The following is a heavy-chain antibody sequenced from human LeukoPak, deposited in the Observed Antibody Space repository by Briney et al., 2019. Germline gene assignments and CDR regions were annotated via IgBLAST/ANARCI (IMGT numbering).Heavy chain of an antibody. V-gene: IGHV5-51*01. D-gene: IGHD3/OR15-3a*01. Sequence: GESLEISCQGSGYNFTTKWIGWVSQMPGKGLEWMVIIYPGDSKTIYSPFFQDKVFISADKNSRNAYLQWRSLRASDTAMHFCARHESDFTIDVWVQGTTVAVSS. CDR2: IYPGDSKT. J-gene: IGHJ6*02. CDR3: ARHESDFTIDV. CDR1: GYNFTTKW.